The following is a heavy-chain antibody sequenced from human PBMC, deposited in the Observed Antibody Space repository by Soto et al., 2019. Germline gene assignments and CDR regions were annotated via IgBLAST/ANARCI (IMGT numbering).Heavy chain of an antibody. Sequence: QVQLVESGGGVVQPGRSLRLSCAASGFTFSSYGMHWVSQAPGKGLEWVAVISYDGSNKYYADSVKGRFTISRDNSKNTLYLQMNSLRAEDTAVYYCAKATYYDFWSGYSYYFDYWGQGTLVTVSS. CDR2: ISYDGSNK. CDR3: AKATYYDFWSGYSYYFDY. CDR1: GFTFSSYG. V-gene: IGHV3-30*18. J-gene: IGHJ4*02. D-gene: IGHD3-3*01.